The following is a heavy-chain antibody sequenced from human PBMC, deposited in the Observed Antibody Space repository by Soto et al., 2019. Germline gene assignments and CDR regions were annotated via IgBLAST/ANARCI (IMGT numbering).Heavy chain of an antibody. V-gene: IGHV5-51*01. J-gene: IGHJ6*02. CDR1: GYSFTSYW. CDR2: IYPGDSDT. Sequence: GESLKISCKGSGYSFTSYWIGWVRQMPGKGLEWMGIIYPGDSDTRYSPSYQGQVTISADKSISTAYLQWSSLRASDTAMYYCARPMKGGDYYYGMDVWGQGTTVTVSS. CDR3: ARPMKGGDYYYGMDV. D-gene: IGHD1-26*01.